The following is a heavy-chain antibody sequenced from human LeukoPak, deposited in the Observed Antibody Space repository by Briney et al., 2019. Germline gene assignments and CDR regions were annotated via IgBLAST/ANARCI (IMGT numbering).Heavy chain of an antibody. Sequence: PGGSLRLSCAASGFTFSSYWMHWVRQAPGKGLVWVSRINSDGSNTSYADSVKGRFTISRDNAKNTLYLQMNSLRAEDTAVYYCARGYSSGWYYFDYWGQGTLVTVSS. CDR3: ARGYSSGWYYFDY. J-gene: IGHJ4*02. D-gene: IGHD6-19*01. CDR1: GFTFSSYW. V-gene: IGHV3-74*01. CDR2: INSDGSNT.